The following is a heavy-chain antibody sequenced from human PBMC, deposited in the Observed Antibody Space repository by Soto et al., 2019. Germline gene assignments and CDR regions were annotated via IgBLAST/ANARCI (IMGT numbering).Heavy chain of an antibody. CDR2: ISGGGDVI. Sequence: GGSRRLSCAASGFRFSDYYMTWIRQAPGKGPEWLSYISGGGDVISYADSVRGRFIISRDNAKRSLYLQMNSLTVEDTAVYYCSRDPRLADYWGQGTLVTV. J-gene: IGHJ4*02. CDR3: SRDPRLADY. CDR1: GFRFSDYY. V-gene: IGHV3-11*01. D-gene: IGHD6-25*01.